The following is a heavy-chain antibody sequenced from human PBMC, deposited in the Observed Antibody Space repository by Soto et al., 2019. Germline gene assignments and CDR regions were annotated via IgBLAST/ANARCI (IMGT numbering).Heavy chain of an antibody. Sequence: SETLSLTCTVSGGSFSGNYCSWFRQPPWKGLEWIGYMYYSGIAGYNPSLKSRVTISIDTSKKHFSLRLSSVTAADTAVYYCARYAAAGKYFDYWGQGILVTVCS. CDR2: MYYSGIA. D-gene: IGHD6-13*01. CDR1: GGSFSGNY. CDR3: ARYAAAGKYFDY. J-gene: IGHJ4*02. V-gene: IGHV4-59*01.